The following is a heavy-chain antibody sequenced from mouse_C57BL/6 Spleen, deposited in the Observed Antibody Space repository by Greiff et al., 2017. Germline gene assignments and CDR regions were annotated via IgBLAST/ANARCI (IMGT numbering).Heavy chain of an antibody. Sequence: VQLQQSGTELVKPGASVKLSCKASGYTFTSYWMPWVKQRPGQGLEWIGNINPSNGGTNYNEKFKSKATLTVDKSSSTAYMQLSSLTSEVSSVYYCARYVDYDAMDYWGQGTSVTVSS. CDR3: ARYVDYDAMDY. CDR2: INPSNGGT. J-gene: IGHJ4*01. V-gene: IGHV1-53*01. CDR1: GYTFTSYW.